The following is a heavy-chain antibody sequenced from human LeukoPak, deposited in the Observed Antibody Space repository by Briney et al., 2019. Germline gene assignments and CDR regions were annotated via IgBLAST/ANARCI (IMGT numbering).Heavy chain of an antibody. CDR2: INAGNGNT. V-gene: IGHV1-3*01. CDR3: AREAFIVGATLDY. Sequence: GASVKVSCKASGYTFTSYAMHWVRQAPGQRLEWMGWINAGNGNTKYSQKFQGRVTITRDTSASTAYMELSSLRSEDTAVYYCAREAFIVGATLDYWGQGTLVTVSS. J-gene: IGHJ4*02. D-gene: IGHD1-26*01. CDR1: GYTFTSYA.